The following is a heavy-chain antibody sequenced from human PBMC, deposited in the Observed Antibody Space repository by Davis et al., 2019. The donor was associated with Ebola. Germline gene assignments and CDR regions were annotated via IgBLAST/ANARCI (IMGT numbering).Heavy chain of an antibody. J-gene: IGHJ6*02. CDR3: AGLEYSSSSVSKYGMDV. CDR2: IYYSGST. D-gene: IGHD6-6*01. Sequence: SETLSLTCTVSGGSISSYYWSWIRQLPGKGLEWIGYIYYSGSTNYNPSLKSRVTISVDTSKHQFSLKLSSVTAADTAVYYCAGLEYSSSSVSKYGMDVWGQGTTVTVSS. V-gene: IGHV4-59*01. CDR1: GGSISSYY.